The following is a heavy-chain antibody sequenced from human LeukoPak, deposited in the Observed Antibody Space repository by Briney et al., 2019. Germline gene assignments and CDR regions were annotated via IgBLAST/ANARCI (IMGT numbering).Heavy chain of an antibody. CDR3: ATDQAVAGRDPFDY. CDR1: GYTLTELS. Sequence: PVASVKVSCKVSGYTLTELSMHWVRQAPGKGLEWMGGFDPEDGETIYAQKFQGRVTMTEDTSTDTAYMELSSLRSEDTAVYYCATDQAVAGRDPFDYWGQGTLVTVSS. V-gene: IGHV1-24*01. D-gene: IGHD6-19*01. CDR2: FDPEDGET. J-gene: IGHJ4*02.